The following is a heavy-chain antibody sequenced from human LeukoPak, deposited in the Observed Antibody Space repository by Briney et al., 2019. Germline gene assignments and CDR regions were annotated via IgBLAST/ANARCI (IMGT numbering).Heavy chain of an antibody. Sequence: SETLSLTCAVYGGSFSGYYWSWIRQPPGKGLEWIGEINHSGSTNYNPSLKSRVTISVDMSKKQFALKLSSVTAADTAVYYCARVDFWSGDYTLPHYYFDHWGQGTLVTVSS. D-gene: IGHD3-3*01. CDR3: ARVDFWSGDYTLPHYYFDH. J-gene: IGHJ4*02. CDR2: INHSGST. V-gene: IGHV4-34*01. CDR1: GGSFSGYY.